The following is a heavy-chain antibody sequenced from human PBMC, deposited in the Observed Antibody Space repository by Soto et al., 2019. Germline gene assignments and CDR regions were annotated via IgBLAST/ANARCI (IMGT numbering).Heavy chain of an antibody. CDR1: GGSVSSGSYY. CDR2: IYYSGST. V-gene: IGHV4-61*01. CDR3: ARVHVLRFLEWSNAYFDY. J-gene: IGHJ4*02. Sequence: LETLSLTCTVSGGSVSSGSYYWSWIRQPPGKGLEWIGYIYYSGSTNYNPSLKSRVTISVDTSKNQFSLKLSSVTAADTAVYYCARVHVLRFLEWSNAYFDYWGQGTLVTVSS. D-gene: IGHD3-3*01.